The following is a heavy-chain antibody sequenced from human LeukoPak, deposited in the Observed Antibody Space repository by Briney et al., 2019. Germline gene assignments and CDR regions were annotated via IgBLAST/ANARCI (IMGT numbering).Heavy chain of an antibody. D-gene: IGHD6-13*01. V-gene: IGHV1-2*02. J-gene: IGHJ5*02. CDR2: INPNSGGT. Sequence: ASVKVSCKASGYTFTGYYMHWVRQAPGQGLEWMGWINPNSGGTNYAQKFQGRVTMTRDTSISTAYMELSRLRSDDTAVYYCARDLRRIAAALEAWGQGTLVTVSS. CDR3: ARDLRRIAAALEA. CDR1: GYTFTGYY.